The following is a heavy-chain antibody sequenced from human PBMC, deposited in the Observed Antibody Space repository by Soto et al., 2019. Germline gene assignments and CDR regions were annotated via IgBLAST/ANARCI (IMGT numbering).Heavy chain of an antibody. D-gene: IGHD3-22*01. J-gene: IGHJ4*02. Sequence: QVQLVQSGAEVKKPGASVKVACKASGYIFTNYYIHWVRQAPGQGLEWMGIINLSADRTSYAQKFQGKFTVTMDTSTSTVYMELGSLRSEDTAVYYCVRDPSSGYRSLDYWGQGTLVTVSS. CDR3: VRDPSSGYRSLDY. CDR1: GYIFTNYY. V-gene: IGHV1-46*03. CDR2: INLSADRT.